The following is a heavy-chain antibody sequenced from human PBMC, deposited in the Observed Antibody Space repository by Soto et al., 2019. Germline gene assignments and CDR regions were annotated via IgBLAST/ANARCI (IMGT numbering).Heavy chain of an antibody. CDR1: GGSFSGYY. J-gene: IGHJ5*02. CDR3: ASYCGGDCYFNWFDP. CDR2: INHSGST. V-gene: IGHV4-34*01. D-gene: IGHD2-21*02. Sequence: PSETLSLTCAVYGGSFSGYYWSWIRQPPGKGLEWIGEINHSGSTNYNPSLKSRVTISVDTSKNQFSLKLSSVTAADTAVYYCASYCGGDCYFNWFDPWGQGTLVTVSS.